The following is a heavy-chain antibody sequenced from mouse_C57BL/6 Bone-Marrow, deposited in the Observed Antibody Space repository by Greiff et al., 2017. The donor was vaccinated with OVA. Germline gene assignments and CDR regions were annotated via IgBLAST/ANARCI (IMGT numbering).Heavy chain of an antibody. CDR2: IWSGGST. CDR1: GFSLTSYG. Sequence: VQVVESGPGLVQPSQSLSITCTVSGFSLTSYGVHWVRQSPGKGLEWLGVIWSGGSTDYNAAFISRLSISKDNSKSQVFFKMNSLQADDTAIYYCARNTHYYGRGFAYWGQGTLVTVSA. CDR3: ARNTHYYGRGFAY. D-gene: IGHD1-1*01. J-gene: IGHJ3*01. V-gene: IGHV2-2*01.